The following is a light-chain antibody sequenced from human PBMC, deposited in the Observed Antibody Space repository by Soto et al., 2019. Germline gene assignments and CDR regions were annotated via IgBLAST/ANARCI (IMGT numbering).Light chain of an antibody. CDR2: DSS. CDR1: QSVSSY. CDR3: QQRSVWPLT. Sequence: EIVLMHSPGTLSLSPGEGATLSCRASQSVSSYLAWYQQKRGQAPRLLIYDSSNRATGITARFSGSGSGTDFSLIISSLEPEDFAVYYCQQRSVWPLTFGEGTKVDIK. V-gene: IGKV3-11*01. J-gene: IGKJ4*01.